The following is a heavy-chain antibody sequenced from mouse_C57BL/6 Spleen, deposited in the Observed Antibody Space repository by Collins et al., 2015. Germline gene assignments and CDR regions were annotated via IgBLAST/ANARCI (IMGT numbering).Heavy chain of an antibody. CDR1: GYTFSSYW. J-gene: IGHJ2*01. Sequence: QVQLQQSGAELMKPGASVKISCKATGYTFSSYWIEWVKQRPGHGLEWIGEILPGSGSTNYNEKFKGKATFTADTSSNTAYMQLSSLTSEDSAVYYCARSSGNLYFDYWGQGTTLTVSS. CDR2: ILPGSGST. V-gene: IGHV1-9*01. D-gene: IGHD1-3*01. CDR3: ARSSGNLYFDY.